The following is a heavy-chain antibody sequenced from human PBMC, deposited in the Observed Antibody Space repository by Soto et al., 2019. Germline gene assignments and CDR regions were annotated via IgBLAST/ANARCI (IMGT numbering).Heavy chain of an antibody. CDR1: GGSISSSSYY. CDR2: IYYSGST. CDR3: ARQSGDDFWSGYLSRYYGMDV. Sequence: QLQLQESGPGLVKPSETLSLTCTVSGGSISSSSYYWGWIRQPPGKGLEWIGSIYYSGSTYYNPSPKSRVTISVETSKNQSAWKLSSVTAADTAVYYCARQSGDDFWSGYLSRYYGMDVWGQGTTVTVSS. D-gene: IGHD3-3*01. V-gene: IGHV4-39*01. J-gene: IGHJ6*02.